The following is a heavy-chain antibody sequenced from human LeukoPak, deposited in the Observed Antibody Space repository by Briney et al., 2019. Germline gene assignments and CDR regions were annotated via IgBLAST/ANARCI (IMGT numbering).Heavy chain of an antibody. CDR3: ARQLSGWYDADPY. D-gene: IGHD6-19*01. V-gene: IGHV3-7*05. J-gene: IGHJ4*02. Sequence: GGSLRLSCAASGFNFRRYAMHWVRQAPGKGLEWVANIKEDGSRNHYVDSVKGRFTISRDNAKGSLYLQMNSLSAEDTAVYYCARQLSGWYDADPYWGQGTLVTVSS. CDR1: GFNFRRYA. CDR2: IKEDGSRN.